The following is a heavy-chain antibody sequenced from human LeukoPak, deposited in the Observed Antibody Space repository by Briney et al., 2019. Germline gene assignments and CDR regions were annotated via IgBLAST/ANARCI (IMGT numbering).Heavy chain of an antibody. J-gene: IGHJ4*02. CDR1: GFTVSSNY. CDR2: IYSGGST. D-gene: IGHD6-13*01. Sequence: GGSLRLSCAASGFTVSSNYMNWVRQARGKGLEWVSVIYSGGSTYYADSVKGRFTISRDNSKNTLFLQMKSLRAEDTAVYYCARGIPGSSWYLGLDYWGQGTLVTVSS. CDR3: ARGIPGSSWYLGLDY. V-gene: IGHV3-53*01.